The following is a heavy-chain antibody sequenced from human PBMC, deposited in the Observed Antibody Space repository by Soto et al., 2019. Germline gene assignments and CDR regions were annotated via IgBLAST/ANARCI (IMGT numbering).Heavy chain of an antibody. CDR2: IYYSGIT. J-gene: IGHJ4*02. Sequence: QVQLQESGPGLVKPSETLSLTCTVSGGSVSSGSYYWSWIRQPPGKGLEWIGYIYYSGITNYNPSLKSRVTISVDTSKNQCSLKLSSVTAADTAVYYCAKAEYSGSYSYDYWGQGTLVTVSS. CDR1: GGSVSSGSYY. D-gene: IGHD1-26*01. CDR3: AKAEYSGSYSYDY. V-gene: IGHV4-61*01.